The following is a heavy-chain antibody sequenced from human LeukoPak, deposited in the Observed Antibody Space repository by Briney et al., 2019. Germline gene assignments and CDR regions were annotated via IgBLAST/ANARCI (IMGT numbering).Heavy chain of an antibody. V-gene: IGHV1-69*13. D-gene: IGHD2-2*01. Sequence: SVKVSCKASGGTFSSYAISWVRQAPGQGLEWMGGIIPIFGTTNYAQKFQGRVTITADESTSTAYMELSSLRSEDTAVYYCARGYCSSTSCSRANYGMDVWGKGTTVTVSS. CDR2: IIPIFGTT. CDR3: ARGYCSSTSCSRANYGMDV. CDR1: GGTFSSYA. J-gene: IGHJ6*04.